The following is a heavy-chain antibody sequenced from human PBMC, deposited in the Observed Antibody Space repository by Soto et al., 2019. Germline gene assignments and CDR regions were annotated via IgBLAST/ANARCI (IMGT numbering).Heavy chain of an antibody. J-gene: IGHJ6*02. V-gene: IGHV4-59*01. D-gene: IGHD6-25*01. CDR1: GASMNNYY. CDR3: ARLHSSSVYYGMDV. Sequence: HVQVQESGPGLVKPSETLSLTCTVSGASMNNYYWSWIRQPPGKGLEWIAYIYYSGSTKYNPSFESRVIVSVDTSRNQFSLKLSSLTAADTAVYYCARLHSSSVYYGMDVWGQGTTFTVSS. CDR2: IYYSGST.